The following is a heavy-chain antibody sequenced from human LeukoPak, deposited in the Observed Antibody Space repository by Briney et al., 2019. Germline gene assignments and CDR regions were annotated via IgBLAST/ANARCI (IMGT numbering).Heavy chain of an antibody. CDR1: GGTFSSYA. D-gene: IGHD3-22*01. J-gene: IGHJ6*02. CDR3: ARGSYYDSSGYYPGRYYYYYGMDV. V-gene: IGHV1-69*01. CDR2: ITPIFGTA. Sequence: VASVNVSCTASGGTFSSYAISWVRQAPGQGLEWMGGITPIFGTANYAQKFQGRVTITADESTSTAYMELSSLRSEDTAVYYCARGSYYDSSGYYPGRYYYYYGMDVWGQGTTVTVSS.